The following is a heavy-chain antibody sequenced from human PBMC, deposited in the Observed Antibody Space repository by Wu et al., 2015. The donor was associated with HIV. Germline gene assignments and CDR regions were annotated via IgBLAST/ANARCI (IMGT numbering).Heavy chain of an antibody. CDR1: GYLFTHYG. CDR3: ARGGHCTQGVCYHLEY. Sequence: QVQLVQSGDEVKKPGASVKVSCKASGYLFTHYGVTWVRLAPGQGLEWVGWVSAYDGRTNYAQNLQGRVTMTTDSHTETAYMELKSLTSDDTAVYFCARGGHCTQGVCYHLEYWGQGTLVTVSS. J-gene: IGHJ4*02. V-gene: IGHV1-18*01. D-gene: IGHD2-8*01. CDR2: VSAYDGRT.